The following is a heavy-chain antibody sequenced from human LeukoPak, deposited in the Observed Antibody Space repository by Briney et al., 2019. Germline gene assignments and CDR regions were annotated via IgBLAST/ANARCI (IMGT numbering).Heavy chain of an antibody. Sequence: GGSLRLSCAASGFTFSNSSMNWVRQAPGKGLEWVSSITASSTAIYSADSVKGRFAISRDNAKNLLYLQMNSLRAEDTAVYYCARTYYDILTGYNPYFDYWGQGILVTVSS. CDR3: ARTYYDILTGYNPYFDY. CDR1: GFTFSNSS. J-gene: IGHJ4*02. CDR2: ITASSTAI. V-gene: IGHV3-21*01. D-gene: IGHD3-9*01.